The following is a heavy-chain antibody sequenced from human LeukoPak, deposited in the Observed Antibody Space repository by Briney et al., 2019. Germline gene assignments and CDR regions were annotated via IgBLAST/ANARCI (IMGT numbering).Heavy chain of an antibody. Sequence: PGGSLRLSCAVSGFTFSSYGMHWVRQAPGKGLEWVAFIRYGGSNKYYADSVKGRFTISRDNSKNTLYLQMNSLRAEDTAVYYCAKEARYFDWLFQMAYYFDYWGQGTLVTVSS. V-gene: IGHV3-30*02. J-gene: IGHJ4*02. CDR3: AKEARYFDWLFQMAYYFDY. CDR1: GFTFSSYG. D-gene: IGHD3-9*01. CDR2: IRYGGSNK.